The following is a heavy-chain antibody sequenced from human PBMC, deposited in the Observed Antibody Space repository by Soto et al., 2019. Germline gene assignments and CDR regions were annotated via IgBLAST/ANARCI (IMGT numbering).Heavy chain of an antibody. CDR1: GFTFSNYA. D-gene: IGHD6-13*01. CDR3: ARDRFASSWSYFDY. CDR2: ISDDGSNK. V-gene: IGHV3-30-3*01. Sequence: QVQLVESGGGVVQPGRSLRLSCEASGFTFSNYALHWVRQAPGKGLEWVAVISDDGSNKYYADSVKGRFTISRDNSKNTLYLQMNSLRAEDTAEYYCARDRFASSWSYFDYWGQGTPVTVSS. J-gene: IGHJ4*02.